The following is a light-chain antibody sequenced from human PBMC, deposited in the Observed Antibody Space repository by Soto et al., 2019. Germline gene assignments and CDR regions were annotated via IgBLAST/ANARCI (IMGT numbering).Light chain of an antibody. CDR3: SSYAISSAYV. V-gene: IGLV2-14*01. CDR2: DVN. CDR1: SSDIGAYNY. Sequence: QSALTQPASVSGSPGQWITISCTGTSSDIGAYNYVSWYQQHPGKAPKLLIYDVNYRPSGVSNRLSGSKSGNTASLTISGLQAEDEADYYCSSYAISSAYVFGTGTKLTVL. J-gene: IGLJ1*01.